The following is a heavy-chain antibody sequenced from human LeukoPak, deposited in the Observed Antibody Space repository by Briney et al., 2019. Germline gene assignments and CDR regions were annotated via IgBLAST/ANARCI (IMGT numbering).Heavy chain of an antibody. J-gene: IGHJ4*02. CDR2: IRNDGSII. CDR3: AKGEIYYDVLTGNFDS. CDR1: GFTFSSYG. Sequence: GGSQRLSCAASGFTFSSYGMHWIRQAPGKGLEWVAFIRNDGSIIYNADSVKGRFTISRDKSKNTLYLQVNSLRAEDTAVYYCAKGEIYYDVLTGNFDSWGQGTLVTVSS. V-gene: IGHV3-30*02. D-gene: IGHD3-9*01.